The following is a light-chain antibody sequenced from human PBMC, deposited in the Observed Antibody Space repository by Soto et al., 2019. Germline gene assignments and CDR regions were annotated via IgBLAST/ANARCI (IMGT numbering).Light chain of an antibody. V-gene: IGLV1-40*01. J-gene: IGLJ1*01. CDR3: QSYDSSLSGSEV. Sequence: QTVVTQPPSVSGAPGQRVTISCTGSSSNIGAGYDVHWYQQLPGTAPKLLIYGNSNRPSGVPDRFSGSKSGTSASLAITGFQAEDEADYYCQSYDSSLSGSEVFGTGTKLTVL. CDR2: GNS. CDR1: SSNIGAGYD.